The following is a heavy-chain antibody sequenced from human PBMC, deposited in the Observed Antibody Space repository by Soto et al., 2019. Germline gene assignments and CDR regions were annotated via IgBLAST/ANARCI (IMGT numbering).Heavy chain of an antibody. CDR2: IYHSGST. D-gene: IGHD5-12*01. V-gene: IGHV4-30-2*01. Sequence: QLQLQESGSGLVKPSQTLSLTCAVSGGSISSGGYSWSWIRQPPGKGLEWIGYIYHSGSTYYNPSPKSRVPISGDRSKNQFSLKLSSVTAADPAVYYCAAGGGLPRYYWGQGTLVTVSS. CDR1: GGSISSGGYS. J-gene: IGHJ4*02. CDR3: AAGGGLPRYY.